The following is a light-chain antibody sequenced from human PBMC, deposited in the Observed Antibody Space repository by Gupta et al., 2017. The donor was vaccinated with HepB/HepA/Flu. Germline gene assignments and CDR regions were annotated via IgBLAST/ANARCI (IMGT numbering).Light chain of an antibody. V-gene: IGKV1-39*01. CDR1: QNIRNY. Sequence: IQMTHSPSSLSASGGDRVTITCRASQNIRNYLNWYQQKSGNAPKLLIYSTSSLQSGVPSRFSGSGSGTDFTLTISSLQSEDFATYYCQQSYTLPYTFGQGTKLEIK. CDR3: QQSYTLPYT. J-gene: IGKJ2*01. CDR2: STS.